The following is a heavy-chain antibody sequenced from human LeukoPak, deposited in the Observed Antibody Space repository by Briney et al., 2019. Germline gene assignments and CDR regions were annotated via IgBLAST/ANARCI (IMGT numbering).Heavy chain of an antibody. V-gene: IGHV3-7*05. CDR1: GFTFSSHW. CDR2: IKHDGSEK. Sequence: GGSLRLSCGSSGFTFSSHWMSWVRQGPGKGLEWVANIKHDGSEKYYVGSVKGRFTVSRDNAKNSLYLQMNSLRAEDTAVYYCALYNWNSKRDLDYWGQGTLVTVSS. J-gene: IGHJ4*02. CDR3: ALYNWNSKRDLDY. D-gene: IGHD1-7*01.